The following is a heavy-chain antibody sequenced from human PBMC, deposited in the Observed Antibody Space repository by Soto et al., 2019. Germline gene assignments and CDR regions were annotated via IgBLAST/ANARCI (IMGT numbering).Heavy chain of an antibody. CDR1: GGSLNTDSSY. D-gene: IGHD6-6*01. V-gene: IGHV4-61*01. J-gene: IGHJ2*01. CDR2: VYYTGVT. Sequence: PSDTLSLTCTVSGGSLNTDSSYWTWVRQPPGGGLEYLGYVYYTGVTNYNPSLKSRVTISLDMSKSQFFLTLSSVTPADTATYYCARVLDSSLYFDLWGRGTLVTVSS. CDR3: ARVLDSSLYFDL.